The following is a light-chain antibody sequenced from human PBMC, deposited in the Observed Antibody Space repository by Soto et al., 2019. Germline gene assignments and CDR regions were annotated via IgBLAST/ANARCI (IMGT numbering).Light chain of an antibody. CDR2: TPS. V-gene: IGKV1-12*01. CDR3: QQAASFPIT. CDR1: QGVSPW. Sequence: DIQMTQSASSVSASVGDRVTITCRASQGVSPWLAWYQQKPGKAPNLLIYTPSSLHSGVPSRFSCSGSGTDFTLTINGLQPEDFATYYCQQAASFPITFGQGTRLEIK. J-gene: IGKJ5*01.